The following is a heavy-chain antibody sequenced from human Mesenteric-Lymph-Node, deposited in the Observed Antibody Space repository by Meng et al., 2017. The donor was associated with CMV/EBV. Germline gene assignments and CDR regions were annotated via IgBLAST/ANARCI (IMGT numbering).Heavy chain of an antibody. Sequence: YAIRWVRQAPGQGLEWMGGIIPIFGILNYAQNLQGRVTITADESTGTAYMELSSLRSEDTAVYYCASRFYYYGSGNHYNALGSFDYWGQGTLVTVSS. J-gene: IGHJ4*02. D-gene: IGHD3-10*01. CDR2: IIPIFGIL. CDR3: ASRFYYYGSGNHYNALGSFDY. CDR1: YA. V-gene: IGHV1-69*01.